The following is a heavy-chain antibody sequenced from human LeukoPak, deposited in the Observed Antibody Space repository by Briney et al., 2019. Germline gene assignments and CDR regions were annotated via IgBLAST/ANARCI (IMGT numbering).Heavy chain of an antibody. CDR2: IYYSGST. D-gene: IGHD2-21*02. Sequence: SETLSLTCTVSGGSISSYYWSWIRQPPGRGLEWVGYIYYSGSTNYNPSLKIRVTISVDTSKNQFSLKLSSVTAADTAVYYCASRAYCGGDCYHPYPLQHWGQGTLVTVSS. J-gene: IGHJ1*01. CDR3: ASRAYCGGDCYHPYPLQH. V-gene: IGHV4-59*01. CDR1: GGSISSYY.